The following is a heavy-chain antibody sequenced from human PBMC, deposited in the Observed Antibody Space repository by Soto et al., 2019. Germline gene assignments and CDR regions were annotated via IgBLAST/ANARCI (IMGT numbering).Heavy chain of an antibody. Sequence: GASVKVSCKASGYTFTSYAMHSVRQSPGQRLEWMGWINAGNGNTKYSQKFQGRVTITRDTSASTAYMELSSLRSEDTAVYYCARDGSGSQIYYYYYYMDVWGKGTTVTVSS. CDR1: GYTFTSYA. CDR3: ARDGSGSQIYYYYYYMDV. CDR2: INAGNGNT. V-gene: IGHV1-3*01. J-gene: IGHJ6*03. D-gene: IGHD3-10*01.